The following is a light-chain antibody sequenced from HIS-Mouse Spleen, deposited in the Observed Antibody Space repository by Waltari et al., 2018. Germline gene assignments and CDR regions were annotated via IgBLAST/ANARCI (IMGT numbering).Light chain of an antibody. CDR2: EGS. CDR1: SSDVGRYNL. J-gene: IGLJ3*02. Sequence: QSALTQHASVSGSPGQSITIPCTGTSSDVGRYNLVSWYQQHPGKAPKLMIYEGSKRPSGVSNRFSGSKSGNTASLTISGLQAEDEADYYCCSYAGSSTWVFGGGTKLTVL. V-gene: IGLV2-23*01. CDR3: CSYAGSSTWV.